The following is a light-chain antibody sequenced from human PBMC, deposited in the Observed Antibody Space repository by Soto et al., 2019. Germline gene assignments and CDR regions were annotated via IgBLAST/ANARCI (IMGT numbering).Light chain of an antibody. CDR1: SIDVGAYNL. J-gene: IGLJ1*01. CDR2: EVT. CDR3: ASLTTTNFV. V-gene: IGLV2-14*01. Sequence: QSALTQPASVSGSPGQSITISCTGTSIDVGAYNLVSWYQHLPDKACKLIMSEVTNRPSGVSDRFSGSKSVNTSSLTISGLQAEDEADYYCASLTTTNFVFGSGTKVTVL.